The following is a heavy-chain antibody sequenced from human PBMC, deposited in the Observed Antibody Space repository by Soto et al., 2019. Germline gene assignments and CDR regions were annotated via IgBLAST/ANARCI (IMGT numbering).Heavy chain of an antibody. Sequence: SETLSLTCTVSGGSISSGYWSWIRQPPGKGLEWIGYISYSGNTNYNPSLKSRVTMSVDKPKNQFSLRLSSVTTADTAVYYCAGLRGYAGSPIDYWGQGTLVTVSS. D-gene: IGHD2-15*01. J-gene: IGHJ4*02. CDR1: GGSISSGY. CDR3: AGLRGYAGSPIDY. CDR2: ISYSGNT. V-gene: IGHV4-59*01.